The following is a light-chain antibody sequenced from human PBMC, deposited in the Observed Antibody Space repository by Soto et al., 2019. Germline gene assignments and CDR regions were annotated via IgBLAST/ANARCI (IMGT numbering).Light chain of an antibody. CDR3: QQSYSTPRT. CDR2: AAS. CDR1: QSLSTY. Sequence: IQMTKSQSSLFASVGARVTITCRASQSLSTYLNWYQQKVGKAPKLLIYAASSLQRGVPSRFSGSGSGTDFTLTISSLQPEDFATYYCQQSYSTPRTFGQGTKLEIK. V-gene: IGKV1-39*01. J-gene: IGKJ2*02.